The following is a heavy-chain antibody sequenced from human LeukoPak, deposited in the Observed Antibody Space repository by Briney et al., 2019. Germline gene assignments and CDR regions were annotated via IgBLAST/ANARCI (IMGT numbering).Heavy chain of an antibody. V-gene: IGHV3-33*01. Sequence: GRSLRLSCAASGFTFSSYGMHWVRQAPGKGLEWVAVISNAGGNKYYADSVKGRFTISRDNSKNTLYLQMNSLRAEDTAVYYCARDMAKQNYYDSSGYYPGAFDIWGQGTMVTVSS. CDR1: GFTFSSYG. D-gene: IGHD3-22*01. J-gene: IGHJ3*02. CDR2: ISNAGGNK. CDR3: ARDMAKQNYYDSSGYYPGAFDI.